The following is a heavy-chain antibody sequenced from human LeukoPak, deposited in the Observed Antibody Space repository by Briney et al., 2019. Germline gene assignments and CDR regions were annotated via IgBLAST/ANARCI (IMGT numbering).Heavy chain of an antibody. Sequence: SLRLSCAASGFTFDDYAMHWVRQAPGKGLEWVSGISWNSGSIGYADSVKGRFTISRDNAKNSLYLQMNSLRAEDTALYYCAMNYGDYWGQGTLVTVSS. CDR1: GFTFDDYA. CDR3: AMNYGDY. J-gene: IGHJ4*02. CDR2: ISWNSGSI. V-gene: IGHV3-9*01. D-gene: IGHD1-7*01.